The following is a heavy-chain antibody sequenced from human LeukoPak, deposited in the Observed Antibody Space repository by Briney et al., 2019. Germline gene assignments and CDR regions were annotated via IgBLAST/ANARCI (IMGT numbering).Heavy chain of an antibody. J-gene: IGHJ5*02. V-gene: IGHV4-39*07. Sequence: PSETLSLTCTVSGDSYSNKSKSWGWIRQSPGKGLEWIASLHYNGRTDYNPSLQSRVTVSLDMSKNQLSLSLLFVTAADTAVYYCAADTADYNTYLYNSFDPWGQGTPVTVSS. CDR1: GDSYSNKSKS. CDR2: LHYNGRT. CDR3: AADTADYNTYLYNSFDP. D-gene: IGHD4-11*01.